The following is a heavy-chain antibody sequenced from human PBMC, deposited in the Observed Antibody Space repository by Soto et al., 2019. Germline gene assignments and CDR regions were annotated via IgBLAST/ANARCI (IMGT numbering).Heavy chain of an antibody. Sequence: EVQLVESGGGLVQPGGSLRLSCAASGFTFSNYWMHWVRQAPGKGPVWVSRTNTDGSTTNYADSVKGRFTISRDNAKNTWYLQTNSLGAEDTAGYYCARDLGGYARHWGQGTLVTVSS. J-gene: IGHJ4*02. CDR1: GFTFSNYW. V-gene: IGHV3-74*01. CDR3: ARDLGGYARH. D-gene: IGHD3-22*01. CDR2: TNTDGSTT.